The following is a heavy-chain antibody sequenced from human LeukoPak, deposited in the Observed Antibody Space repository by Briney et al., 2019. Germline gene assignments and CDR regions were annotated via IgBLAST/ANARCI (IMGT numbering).Heavy chain of an antibody. CDR2: INTNTGKP. J-gene: IGHJ5*02. CDR1: GYSFGSYG. V-gene: IGHV7-4-1*02. CDR3: ARDRGIVVVQASLGSWFDP. D-gene: IGHD2-2*01. Sequence: ASVKLSCKASGYSFGSYGLNWVRQAPGQGLEWMGWINTNTGKPTYAQAFTGRFVFSMDTSVNTAFLQISGLKAEDTAVYYCARDRGIVVVQASLGSWFDPWGQGTLVTVSS.